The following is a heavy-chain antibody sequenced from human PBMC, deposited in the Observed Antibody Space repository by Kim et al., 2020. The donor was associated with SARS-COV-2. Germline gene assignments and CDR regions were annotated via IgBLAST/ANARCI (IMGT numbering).Heavy chain of an antibody. V-gene: IGHV1-69*13. CDR2: IIPIFGTA. D-gene: IGHD1-26*01. Sequence: SVKVSCKASGGTFSSYAISWVRQAPGQGLEWMGGIIPIFGTANYAQKFQGRVTITADESTSTAYMELSSLRSEDTAVYYCARERGASDAFDIWGQGTMVTVSS. CDR1: GGTFSSYA. CDR3: ARERGASDAFDI. J-gene: IGHJ3*02.